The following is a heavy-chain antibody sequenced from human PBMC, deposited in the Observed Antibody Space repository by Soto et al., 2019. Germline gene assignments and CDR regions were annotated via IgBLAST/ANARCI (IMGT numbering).Heavy chain of an antibody. CDR2: INPSGGST. J-gene: IGHJ4*02. CDR1: GYTFTSYY. Sequence: ASVKVSCKASGYTFTSYYMHWVRQAPGQGPEWMGIINPSGGSTSYAQKFQGRATMTRDTSTSTVYMELSSLRSEDTAVYYCARDLSPLHYGGNSEGDYWGQGTLVTVSS. D-gene: IGHD4-17*01. CDR3: ARDLSPLHYGGNSEGDY. V-gene: IGHV1-46*01.